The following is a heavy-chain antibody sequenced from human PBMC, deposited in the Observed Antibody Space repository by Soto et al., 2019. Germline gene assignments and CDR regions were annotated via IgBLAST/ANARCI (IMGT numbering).Heavy chain of an antibody. CDR2: ISYDGSNK. CDR3: AGERGTFYYYYGMDV. D-gene: IGHD3-16*01. J-gene: IGHJ6*02. V-gene: IGHV3-30*03. Sequence: QVQLVESGGGVVQPGRSLRLSCAASGFTFSSYGMHWVRQAPGKGLEWVAVISYDGSNKNYADAVKGRFTISRDNSKNMLYLQMNSLRAEDTAVYYCAGERGTFYYYYGMDVWGQGTTVTVSS. CDR1: GFTFSSYG.